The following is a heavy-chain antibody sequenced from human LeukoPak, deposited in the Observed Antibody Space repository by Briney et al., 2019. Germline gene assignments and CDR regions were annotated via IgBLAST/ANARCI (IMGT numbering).Heavy chain of an antibody. V-gene: IGHV3-13*01. Sequence: PGGSLRLSCAVSGFTFNYYDMHWVRQAPGKRLEGVSAIRTTCDTHYPDSLKGRFAMSREDAKNSVHLQMNTLRAGDTAVYYCARGVSYYYDNSGHPGWYFDLWGRGTLVTVSS. D-gene: IGHD3-22*01. CDR1: GFTFNYYD. J-gene: IGHJ2*01. CDR2: IRTTCDT. CDR3: ARGVSYYYDNSGHPGWYFDL.